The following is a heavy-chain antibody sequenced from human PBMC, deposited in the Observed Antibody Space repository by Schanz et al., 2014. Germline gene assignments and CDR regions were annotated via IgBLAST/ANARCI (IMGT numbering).Heavy chain of an antibody. D-gene: IGHD3-22*01. J-gene: IGHJ4*02. CDR1: GGTFSSFA. V-gene: IGHV1-69*04. Sequence: QVQLVQSGAEVKKPGSSVKVSCKASGGTFSSFAIFWVRQAPGQGLGWMGTIIPILDITNYAQKFQGRVTINEGKSASNAYMEQSNLRSEDTAVYYCARAGQDYSDSSGYATYYFGNWGQGTLVTVSS. CDR2: IIPILDIT. CDR3: ARAGQDYSDSSGYATYYFGN.